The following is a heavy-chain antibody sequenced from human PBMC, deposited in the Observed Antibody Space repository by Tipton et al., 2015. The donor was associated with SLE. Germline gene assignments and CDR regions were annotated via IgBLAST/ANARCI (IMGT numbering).Heavy chain of an antibody. D-gene: IGHD3-16*02. Sequence: TLSLTCTVSGGSISSYYWSWIRQPPGKGLEWIGYIYYSGSPNYNPSLKSRVTISVDTSKNQFSLKLSSVTAADTAVYYCARGKGYDYIWGSYRPPGAFDIWGQGTMVTVSS. CDR3: ARGKGYDYIWGSYRPPGAFDI. CDR1: GGSISSYY. J-gene: IGHJ3*02. V-gene: IGHV4-59*01. CDR2: IYYSGSP.